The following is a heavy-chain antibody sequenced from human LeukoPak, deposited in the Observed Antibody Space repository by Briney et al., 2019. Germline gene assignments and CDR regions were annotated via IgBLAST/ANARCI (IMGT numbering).Heavy chain of an antibody. V-gene: IGHV3-73*01. Sequence: GGSLKLPCAASGFTFSGPAMHWVRQASGKGLEWVGRIRSKANSYATAYAASVKGRFTISRDDSKNTAYLQMNSLKTEDTAVYYCTRRDTAMVYNYWGQGTLVTVSS. J-gene: IGHJ4*02. D-gene: IGHD5-18*01. CDR2: IRSKANSYAT. CDR3: TRRDTAMVYNY. CDR1: GFTFSGPA.